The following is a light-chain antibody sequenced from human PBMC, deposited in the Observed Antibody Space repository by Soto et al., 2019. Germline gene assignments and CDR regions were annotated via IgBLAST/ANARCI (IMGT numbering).Light chain of an antibody. Sequence: VVMTPSPDTLSVSPGERATLSCRASQSVGSNLAWYQQKPGQAPRLLIYGASTRATAIPARFSGSGSGTEFTLTISSLQSEDFAVYYCHQYHNWPPCTFGLGTKVDIK. CDR3: HQYHNWPPCT. CDR1: QSVGSN. V-gene: IGKV3-15*01. J-gene: IGKJ1*01. CDR2: GAS.